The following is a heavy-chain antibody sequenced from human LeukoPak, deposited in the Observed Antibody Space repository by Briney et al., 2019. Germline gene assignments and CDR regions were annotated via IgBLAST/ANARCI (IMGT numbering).Heavy chain of an antibody. CDR2: INPSGGST. D-gene: IGHD3-9*01. V-gene: IGHV1-46*01. Sequence: ASVKVSCKASGYTFTSYYMHWVRQAPGQGLEWMGIINPSGGSTSYAQKFQGRVTMTRDTSTSTVYMELSSLRSEDTAVYYCARWVNTVILTGYYENWFDPWAREPWSPSPQ. CDR3: ARWVNTVILTGYYENWFDP. J-gene: IGHJ5*02. CDR1: GYTFTSYY.